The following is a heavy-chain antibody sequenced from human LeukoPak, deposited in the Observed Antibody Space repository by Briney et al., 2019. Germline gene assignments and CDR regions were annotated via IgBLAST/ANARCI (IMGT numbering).Heavy chain of an antibody. J-gene: IGHJ4*02. CDR1: GGSFTSTNW. CDR3: AREGGFFRPLDY. V-gene: IGHV4-4*02. D-gene: IGHD3-3*01. Sequence: SETLSLTCGVSGGSFTSTNWWTWVRQPPGKGLEWIGEVHLDGRTNYNPSLKGRLTISVDLSENHISLKLTSVTAADTAVYYCAREGGFFRPLDYSGQGTLVTVSS. CDR2: VHLDGRT.